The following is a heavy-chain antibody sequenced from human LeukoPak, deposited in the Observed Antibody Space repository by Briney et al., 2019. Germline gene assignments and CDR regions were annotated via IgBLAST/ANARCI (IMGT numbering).Heavy chain of an antibody. D-gene: IGHD6-13*01. CDR3: AKDHPTYSSSPDAFDI. V-gene: IGHV3-7*03. Sequence: GGSLRLSCAASGFTFSSYWMSWIRQAPGKGLEWVANIKQDGSEKEYVGSVKGRFTISRDNAKNSLYLQMNSLRAEDTAVYYCAKDHPTYSSSPDAFDIWGQGTMVTVSS. CDR2: IKQDGSEK. CDR1: GFTFSSYW. J-gene: IGHJ3*02.